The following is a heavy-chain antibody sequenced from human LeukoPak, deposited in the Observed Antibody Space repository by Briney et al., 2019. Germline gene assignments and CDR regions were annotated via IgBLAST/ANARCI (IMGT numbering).Heavy chain of an antibody. J-gene: IGHJ4*02. CDR3: ATFSSSWFFDY. D-gene: IGHD6-13*01. Sequence: SETLSLTCTVAGGSISNYYWSWIRQPAGKGLEWIGHIYISGSTNYNSSLKSRVTMSVEKSKSQFSLKLSSVTAAETAVYYCATFSSSWFFDYWGQGTLVTVSS. CDR2: IYISGST. V-gene: IGHV4-4*07. CDR1: GGSISNYY.